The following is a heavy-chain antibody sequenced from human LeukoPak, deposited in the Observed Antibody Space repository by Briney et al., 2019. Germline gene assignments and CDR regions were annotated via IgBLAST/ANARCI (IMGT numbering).Heavy chain of an antibody. V-gene: IGHV3-15*01. CDR1: GFTFSNAW. Sequence: GGSLRLSCAASGFTFSNAWMSWVRQAPGKGLEWVGRIKSKTDGGTTDYAAPVKGRFTISRDDSKNTLYLQMNSPKTEDTAVYYCTTDPPLAYCGGDCYSGGYDYWGQGTLVTVSS. D-gene: IGHD2-21*02. CDR3: TTDPPLAYCGGDCYSGGYDY. CDR2: IKSKTDGGTT. J-gene: IGHJ4*02.